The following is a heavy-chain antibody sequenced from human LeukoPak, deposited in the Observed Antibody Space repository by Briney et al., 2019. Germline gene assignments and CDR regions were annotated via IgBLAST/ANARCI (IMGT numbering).Heavy chain of an antibody. J-gene: IGHJ5*02. D-gene: IGHD3-22*01. CDR3: ARPYYYDSRIDP. Sequence: PSETLSLTCTVSGGSISSGDYYWSWIRQPPGKGLEWIGYVYYSGSTYYNPSLKSRATISVDTSKNQFSLKLTSVTAADTAVYYCARPYYYDSRIDPWGQGTLVTVSS. CDR2: VYYSGST. CDR1: GGSISSGDYY. V-gene: IGHV4-30-4*01.